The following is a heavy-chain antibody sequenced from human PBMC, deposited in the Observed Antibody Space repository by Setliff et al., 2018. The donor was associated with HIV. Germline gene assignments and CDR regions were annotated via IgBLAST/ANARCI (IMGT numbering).Heavy chain of an antibody. V-gene: IGHV3-21*01. CDR2: ISSTSSYI. CDR1: GFTFTSYS. Sequence: GESLKISCAASGFTFTSYSVNWVRQAPGKGLEWVSSISSTSSYIYYADSVKGRFTISRDNAKNSLYLQMNSLRAEDTAVYYCARGYCSSTSCRYYFDYWGQGTLVTVSS. CDR3: ARGYCSSTSCRYYFDY. J-gene: IGHJ4*02. D-gene: IGHD2-2*01.